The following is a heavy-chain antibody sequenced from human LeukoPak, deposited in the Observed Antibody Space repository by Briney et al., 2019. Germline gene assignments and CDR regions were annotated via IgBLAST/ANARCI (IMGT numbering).Heavy chain of an antibody. CDR1: GGSFSGYY. J-gene: IGHJ5*02. CDR3: ARTANFDWFVVRWFDP. V-gene: IGHV4-34*01. D-gene: IGHD3-9*01. Sequence: PSETLSLTCAVYGGSFSGYYWSWIRQPPGKGLEWIGEINHSGSTNYNPSLKSRVTISVDTSKNQFSLKLSSVTAADTAVYYCARTANFDWFVVRWFDPWGQGTLVTVSS. CDR2: INHSGST.